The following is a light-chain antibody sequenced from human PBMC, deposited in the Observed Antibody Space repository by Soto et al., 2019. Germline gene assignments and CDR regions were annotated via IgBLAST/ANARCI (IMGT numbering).Light chain of an antibody. CDR2: HAS. Sequence: EIVMTQSPATLSVSPGERATLSCRASQNINNNLAWYQQKPGQVPRLLIYHASTGTTGTPARFSGSGSGTDFTLTISSVPSEDCEVYYCQQYNDWPLTFGGGTKVEIK. J-gene: IGKJ4*01. V-gene: IGKV3-15*01. CDR3: QQYNDWPLT. CDR1: QNINNN.